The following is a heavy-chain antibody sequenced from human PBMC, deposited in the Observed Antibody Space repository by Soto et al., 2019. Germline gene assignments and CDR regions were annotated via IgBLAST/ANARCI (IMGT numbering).Heavy chain of an antibody. J-gene: IGHJ2*01. CDR2: IYPSDSDV. CDR1: GYSFTRYW. D-gene: IGHD3-16*02. CDR3: ARIIADWYFDL. V-gene: IGHV5-51*01. Sequence: GESLKISGKGSGYSFTRYWIGWVRQMPGKGLEWMGIIYPSDSDVRYSPSFQGQVTMSADKSISTVYLQWNSLNASDTAMYYCARIIADWYFDLWGRGTLVTVSS.